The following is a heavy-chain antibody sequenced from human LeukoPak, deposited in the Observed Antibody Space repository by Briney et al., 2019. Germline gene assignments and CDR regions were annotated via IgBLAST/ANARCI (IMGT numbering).Heavy chain of an antibody. J-gene: IGHJ4*02. Sequence: PGGSLRLSCAASGFTFSSYEMNWVRQAPGKGLEWVSYISSSGSTIYYADSVKGRFTISRDNAKNSLYLQMNSLRAEDTAVYYCASTPLGGGAWFDYWGQGTLVTVSS. CDR2: ISSSGSTI. V-gene: IGHV3-48*03. CDR3: ASTPLGGGAWFDY. D-gene: IGHD3-3*01. CDR1: GFTFSSYE.